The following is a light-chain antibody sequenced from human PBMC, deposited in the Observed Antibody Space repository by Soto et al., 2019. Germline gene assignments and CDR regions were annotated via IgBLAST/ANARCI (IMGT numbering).Light chain of an antibody. CDR3: QQSAT. CDR2: GAP. Sequence: DIVMTQAPAAGSVCPGEGATLSCRASQTVGRNLAWYQQKPGQAPRLLIFGAPTGATGIPARFSGSGSETDFTLTISSLQSEDFAVYYCQQSATFGPGTKVDIK. J-gene: IGKJ3*01. CDR1: QTVGRN. V-gene: IGKV3-15*01.